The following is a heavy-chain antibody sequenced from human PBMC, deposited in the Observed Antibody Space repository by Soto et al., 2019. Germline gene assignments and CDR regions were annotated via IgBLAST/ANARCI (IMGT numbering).Heavy chain of an antibody. D-gene: IGHD2-21*02. Sequence: QVHLVQSGAEVKKPGSSVKVSCKSSGVTFGNYAITWVRQAPGQGLEWMGQIIPIFGTANYAQKFQGRVTIFADESTSTAYMELSSLISEDTAVYYCARTYCGGDCYSDYWGQGTLVTVSS. CDR2: IIPIFGTA. CDR1: GVTFGNYA. V-gene: IGHV1-69*01. J-gene: IGHJ4*02. CDR3: ARTYCGGDCYSDY.